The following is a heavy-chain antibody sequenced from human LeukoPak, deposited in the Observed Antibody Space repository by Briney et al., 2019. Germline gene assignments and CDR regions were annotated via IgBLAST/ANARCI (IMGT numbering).Heavy chain of an antibody. J-gene: IGHJ4*02. D-gene: IGHD3-3*01. CDR1: GGSFSGYY. CDR2: INHSGST. Sequence: SGTLSLTCAVYGGSFSGYYWSWIRQPPGKGLEWIGEINHSGSTNYNPSLKSRVTISVDTSKNQFSLKLSSVTAADTAVYYCARAHSIRSVVIISRFDYWGQGTLVTVSS. V-gene: IGHV4-34*01. CDR3: ARAHSIRSVVIISRFDY.